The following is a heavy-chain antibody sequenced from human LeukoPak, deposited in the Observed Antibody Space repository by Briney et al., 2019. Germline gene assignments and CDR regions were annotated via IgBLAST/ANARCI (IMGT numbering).Heavy chain of an antibody. CDR3: AKEYRPYYDILTAAPGGVDY. D-gene: IGHD3-9*01. V-gene: IGHV3-23*01. CDR2: ISGSGGST. Sequence: GGSLRLSCAASGFTFSSYAMSWVRQAPGKGLEWVSAISGSGGSTYYADSVKGRFTISRDNSKNTLYLQMNSLRAEDTAVYYCAKEYRPYYDILTAAPGGVDYWGQGTLVTVSS. J-gene: IGHJ4*02. CDR1: GFTFSSYA.